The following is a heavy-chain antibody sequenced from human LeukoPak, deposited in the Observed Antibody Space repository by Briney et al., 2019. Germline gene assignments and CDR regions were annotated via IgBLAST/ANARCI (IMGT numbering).Heavy chain of an antibody. Sequence: GGSLRLSCAASGFTFSSYGMHWVRQAPGKGLEWVAFIRYDGSNKYYADSVKGRFTISRDNSKNTLYLQMNSLRAEDTAVYYCARDPDYCSGGSCYPANWFDPWGQGTLVTVSS. J-gene: IGHJ5*02. CDR1: GFTFSSYG. D-gene: IGHD2-15*01. V-gene: IGHV3-30*02. CDR3: ARDPDYCSGGSCYPANWFDP. CDR2: IRYDGSNK.